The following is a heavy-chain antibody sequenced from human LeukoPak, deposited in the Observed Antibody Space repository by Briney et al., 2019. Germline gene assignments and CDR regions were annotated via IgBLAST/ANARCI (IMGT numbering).Heavy chain of an antibody. CDR3: TTDLITVLWGVGDY. CDR2: IKSKAAGGTL. CDR1: GFTFSNVW. V-gene: IGHV3-15*01. J-gene: IGHJ4*02. D-gene: IGHD3-10*01. Sequence: GGSLRLSCAASGFTFSNVWMSWVRQAPGKGLEWVGRIKSKAAGGTLDYAAPVKGRFTISRDDSKNTLFLQMNSLIIEDTAVYYCTTDLITVLWGVGDYWGQGTLVTVSS.